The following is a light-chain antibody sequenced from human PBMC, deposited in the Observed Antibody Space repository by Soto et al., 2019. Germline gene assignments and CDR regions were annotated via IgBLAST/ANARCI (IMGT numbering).Light chain of an antibody. J-gene: IGKJ1*01. Sequence: ENRITQSPSSRSETVGDRVTITFRASQSISSYLNWYQQKPGKAPKLLIYAASSLQSGVPSRFSGSGSGTDCTLTISSLQPEDFATYDCQQSYSTPRTFGQGTKVDIK. CDR1: QSISSY. V-gene: IGKV1-39*01. CDR2: AAS. CDR3: QQSYSTPRT.